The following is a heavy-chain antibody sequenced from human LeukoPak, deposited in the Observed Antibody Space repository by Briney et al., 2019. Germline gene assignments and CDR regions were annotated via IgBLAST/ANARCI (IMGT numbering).Heavy chain of an antibody. V-gene: IGHV1-24*01. CDR2: FDPEDGET. J-gene: IGHJ4*02. D-gene: IGHD6-19*01. CDR1: GYTLTELS. CDR3: ATGIAVAGTPFDY. Sequence: GASVKVSCKVSGYTLTELSMHWVRQAPGKGLEWMGGFDPEDGETIYAQKFQGRVTMTEDTPTDTAYMELSSLRSEDTAVYYCATGIAVAGTPFDYWGQGTLVTVSS.